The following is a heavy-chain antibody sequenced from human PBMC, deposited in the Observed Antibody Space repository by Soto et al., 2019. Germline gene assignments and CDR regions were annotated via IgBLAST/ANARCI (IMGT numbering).Heavy chain of an antibody. CDR1: DGSMNSDSSY. V-gene: IGHV4-39*01. Sequence: QLQLQESGPGLVKPSETLSLTCRVSDGSMNSDSSYWGWIRQPPGKGLEWIRVINHSGSTYHNLSLNGRVTMSVDASRNQFSLKLTSMTAADTAVYYCARLGGYVSVGYYYLWDSWGQGTLVTVSS. D-gene: IGHD3-22*01. CDR3: ARLGGYVSVGYYYLWDS. CDR2: INHSGST. J-gene: IGHJ4*02.